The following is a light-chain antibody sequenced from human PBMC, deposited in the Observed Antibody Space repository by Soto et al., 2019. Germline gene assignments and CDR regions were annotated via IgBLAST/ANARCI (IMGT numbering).Light chain of an antibody. V-gene: IGKV3-20*01. CDR3: QHYCGSPLYT. CDR1: QSVRSNY. Sequence: EIVLTQSPGTLSLSPGEGATLSCRASQSVRSNYLAWYQQKPGQAPRLLIYGASSRATGIPDRFSGSGSGTDFTLTISRLEPEDFAVYYCQHYCGSPLYTFGHGTKLEIK. J-gene: IGKJ2*01. CDR2: GAS.